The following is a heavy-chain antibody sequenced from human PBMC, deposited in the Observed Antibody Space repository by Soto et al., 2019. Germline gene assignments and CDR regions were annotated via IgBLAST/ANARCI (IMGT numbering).Heavy chain of an antibody. CDR1: RGAFGDYW. V-gene: IGHV3-74*01. CDR2: INRDANDI. D-gene: IGHD3-10*02. J-gene: IGHJ5*01. CDR3: ARAVPPKWFDS. Sequence: EVQLVESGGGLVQPGGSLRLSCEASRGAFGDYWMHWVRQAPGKGLVWVSRINRDANDIIYADSVKGRFTASRDNAKNMVFLQMNSLRVVDTAVYYCARAVPPKWFDSWGQGTLVTVSS.